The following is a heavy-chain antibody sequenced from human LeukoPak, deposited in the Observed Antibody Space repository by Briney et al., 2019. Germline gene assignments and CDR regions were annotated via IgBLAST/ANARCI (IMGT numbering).Heavy chain of an antibody. D-gene: IGHD5-12*01. J-gene: IGHJ5*02. CDR1: GDSVSNYW. Sequence: SETLSLTCTVSGDSVSNYWWNWIRQPAGKGLEWIGRIHTSGSTTYNPSLKSRVTMSVDASKNHFSLKLSSVTAADTAVYYCARYSGYDWARFWKNWFDPWGQGTLVTVSS. CDR2: IHTSGST. CDR3: ARYSGYDWARFWKNWFDP. V-gene: IGHV4-4*07.